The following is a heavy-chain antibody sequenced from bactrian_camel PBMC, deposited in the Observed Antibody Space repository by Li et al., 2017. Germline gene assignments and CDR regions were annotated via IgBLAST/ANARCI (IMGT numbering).Heavy chain of an antibody. Sequence: HVQLVESGGGSVQAGGSLRLSCAASGYTSGYCMGWFRQVPGKEREGVAIIGSGDGASYADSVKGRFAISQGSAKNTVYLQMKSLEPEDTAMYYCAAEYRFRGRGCSMGFKDYAYWGQGTQVTVS. V-gene: IGHV3-3*01. J-gene: IGHJ4*01. CDR2: IGSGDGA. D-gene: IGHD3*01. CDR3: AAEYRFRGRGCSMGFKDYAY. CDR1: GYTSGYC.